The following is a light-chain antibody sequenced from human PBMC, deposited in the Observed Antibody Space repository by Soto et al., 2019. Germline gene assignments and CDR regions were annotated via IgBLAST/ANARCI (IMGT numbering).Light chain of an antibody. J-gene: IGLJ2*01. CDR1: SSDVGGYDS. V-gene: IGLV2-14*03. Sequence: QSALTQPASVSGSPGQSITISCTGTSSDVGGYDSVSWYQQHPGKAPKLMIYDVSNRPSGVSNRFSGSKSGNTASLTISGPQAEDVAAYYCTSYTSSTPRVVFGGGTKLTVL. CDR3: TSYTSSTPRVV. CDR2: DVS.